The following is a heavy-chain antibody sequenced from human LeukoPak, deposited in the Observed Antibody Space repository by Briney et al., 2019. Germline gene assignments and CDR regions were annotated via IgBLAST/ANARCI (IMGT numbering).Heavy chain of an antibody. CDR2: ISYDGSNK. CDR3: ARDSSRSYDILTGYYIPGDY. D-gene: IGHD3-9*01. J-gene: IGHJ4*02. CDR1: GFTFDDYA. V-gene: IGHV3-30-3*01. Sequence: GRSLRLSCAASGFTFDDYAMHWVRQAPGKGLEWVAVISYDGSNKYYADSVKGRFTISRDNSKNTLYLQMDSLRAEDTAVYYCARDSSRSYDILTGYYIPGDYWGQGTLVTVSS.